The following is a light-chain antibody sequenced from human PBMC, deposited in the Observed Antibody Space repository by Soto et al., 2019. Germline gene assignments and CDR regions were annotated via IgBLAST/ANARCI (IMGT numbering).Light chain of an antibody. Sequence: QSVLTQPASVSGSPGQSITISCTGTISDIGGYNFISWYQHHPGKAPKLVIYDVNNRPSGISYRFSGSKSVNTASLTISGLQAEDEADYYCASYTRTTTLVFGGGTQLTVL. CDR1: ISDIGGYNF. V-gene: IGLV2-14*01. J-gene: IGLJ7*01. CDR2: DVN. CDR3: ASYTRTTTLV.